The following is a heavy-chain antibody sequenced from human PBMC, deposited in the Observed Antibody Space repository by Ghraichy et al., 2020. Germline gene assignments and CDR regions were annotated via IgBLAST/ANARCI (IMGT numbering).Heavy chain of an antibody. Sequence: GGSLRLSCAASGFSFSAWWMHWVRHAPGKGLVWVSSISSDGSNTLYADSVKGRFTISRDNAKNTLYLQMNSLTAEDTAVYYCARDQSRSGPTTLDYWGQGSLVIVSS. J-gene: IGHJ4*02. V-gene: IGHV3-74*03. CDR1: GFSFSAWW. CDR2: ISSDGSNT. D-gene: IGHD6-19*01. CDR3: ARDQSRSGPTTLDY.